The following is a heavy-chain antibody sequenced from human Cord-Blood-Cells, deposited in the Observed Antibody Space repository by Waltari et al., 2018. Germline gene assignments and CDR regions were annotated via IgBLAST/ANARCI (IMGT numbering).Heavy chain of an antibody. D-gene: IGHD4-17*01. J-gene: IGHJ4*02. CDR1: GFTFSNAW. CDR3: TTPVYGDYVGFDY. V-gene: IGHV3-15*01. Sequence: EVQLVESGGGLVKPGGSLRLSCAASGFTFSNAWMSWVRQAPGKGLEWVGRIKSKTDGGTTDYAAPVKGRFTISRDDSKNTLYLQMNSLKTEDTAVYYCTTPVYGDYVGFDYWGQGTLVTVSS. CDR2: IKSKTDGGTT.